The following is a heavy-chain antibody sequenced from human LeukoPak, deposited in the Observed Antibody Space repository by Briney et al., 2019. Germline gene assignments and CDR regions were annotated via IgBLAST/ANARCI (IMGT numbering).Heavy chain of an antibody. CDR1: GFTFSNYW. Sequence: GGSLRLSCAASGFTFSNYWMTWVRQAPGKGLEWVANIKQDGSEKYYVDSVKGRFTISRDDAKNSLFLQMNSLRAEDTAVYYCARDVSDENGSSSRIHLDSWGQGTLVSVSS. CDR2: IKQDGSEK. V-gene: IGHV3-7*01. J-gene: IGHJ4*02. CDR3: ARDVSDENGSSSRIHLDS. D-gene: IGHD6-6*01.